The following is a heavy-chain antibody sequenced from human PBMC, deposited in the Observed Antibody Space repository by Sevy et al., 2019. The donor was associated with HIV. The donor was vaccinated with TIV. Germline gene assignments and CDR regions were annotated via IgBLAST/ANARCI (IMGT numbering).Heavy chain of an antibody. D-gene: IGHD3-9*01. CDR1: GFNLGNYG. CDR2: IWYDGSHK. J-gene: IGHJ5*02. Sequence: GGSLRLSCAASGFNLGNYGMHWVRQAPGKGLEWVAVIWYDGSHKYYGDSVKGRFTISRDNSKNTVYLQMNSLRAEDTALYYCARAEGRRYFDPSGWCDPWGQGTLVTVSS. CDR3: ARAEGRRYFDPSGWCDP. V-gene: IGHV3-33*01.